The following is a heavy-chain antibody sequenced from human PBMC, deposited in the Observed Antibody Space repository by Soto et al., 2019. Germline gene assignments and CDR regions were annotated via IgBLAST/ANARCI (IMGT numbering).Heavy chain of an antibody. V-gene: IGHV3-11*01. CDR2: ISNSGTTI. CDR1: GFTFSDYY. Sequence: QVHLVESGGGLVKPGGSLRLSCAASGFTFSDYYMSWIRQAPGKGLEWDSYISNSGTTIYYADSVQGRFTISRDNAKDSLYLHINSRRAVDTAVYYCARGLGELEPFDYWGHGTLVTVSS. D-gene: IGHD1-1*01. CDR3: ARGLGELEPFDY. J-gene: IGHJ4*01.